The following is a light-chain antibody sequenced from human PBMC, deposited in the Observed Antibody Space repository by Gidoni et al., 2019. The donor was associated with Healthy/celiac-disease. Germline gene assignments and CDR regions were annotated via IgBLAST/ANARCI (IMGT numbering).Light chain of an antibody. Sequence: DIQMTQSPSSLSASVGDRVTITCQASQDISNYLNWYQQKPGKAPKPLIYDASNLETGVPSRFSGSGSGTDFTFTISSLQPEDIATYYCPTIGQGTKVEIK. CDR3: PT. CDR2: DAS. CDR1: QDISNY. J-gene: IGKJ1*01. V-gene: IGKV1-33*01.